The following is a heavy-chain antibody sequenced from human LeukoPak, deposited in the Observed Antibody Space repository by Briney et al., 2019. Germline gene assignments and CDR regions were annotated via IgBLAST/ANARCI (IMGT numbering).Heavy chain of an antibody. CDR1: GFTVSSNY. D-gene: IGHD3-3*01. J-gene: IGHJ6*02. V-gene: IGHV3-7*01. Sequence: PGGSLRLSCAASGFTVSSNYMSWVRQAPGKGLEWVANIKQDGSEKYYVDSVKGRFTISRDNAKNSLYLQMNSLRAEDTAVYYCARESGTDYGMDVWGQGTTVTVSS. CDR2: IKQDGSEK. CDR3: ARESGTDYGMDV.